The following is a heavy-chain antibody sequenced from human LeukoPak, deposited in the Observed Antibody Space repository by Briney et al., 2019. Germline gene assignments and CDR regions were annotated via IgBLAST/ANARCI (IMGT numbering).Heavy chain of an antibody. CDR1: GGSISSSSYY. Sequence: SETLSLTCTVSGGSISSSSYYWGWIRQPPGKGLEWIGFMFHSGSTYYNPSLKSRVAISVDTSKNQLSLKVSSVTVADTAVYYRARHGQYSGYEDYWGQGVLVTVSS. D-gene: IGHD1-26*01. J-gene: IGHJ4*02. CDR2: MFHSGST. V-gene: IGHV4-39*01. CDR3: ARHGQYSGYEDY.